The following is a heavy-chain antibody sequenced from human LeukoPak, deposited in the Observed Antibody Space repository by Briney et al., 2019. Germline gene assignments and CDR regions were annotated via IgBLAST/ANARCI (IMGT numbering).Heavy chain of an antibody. V-gene: IGHV3-74*01. CDR1: GFTFKLYW. CDR3: AKADSSSWYGYFDY. Sequence: GGYLRLSCAASGFTFKLYWMHWVRQVPGKRPVWVSRINDDGSDTIYADSVRGRFTISRDNSKNTLYLQMNSLRAEDTAVYYCAKADSSSWYGYFDYWGQGTLVTVSS. J-gene: IGHJ4*02. D-gene: IGHD6-13*01. CDR2: INDDGSDT.